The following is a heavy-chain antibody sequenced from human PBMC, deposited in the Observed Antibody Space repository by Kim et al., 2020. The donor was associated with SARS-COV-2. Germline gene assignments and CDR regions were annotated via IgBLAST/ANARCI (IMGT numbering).Heavy chain of an antibody. Sequence: SETLSLTCTVSGGSISSSSYYWGWIRQPPGKGLEWIGSIYYSGSTYYNPSLKSRVTISVDTSKNQFSLKLSSVTAADTAVYYCARQGVIVVVPAADDAFDIWGQGTMVTVSS. CDR2: IYYSGST. CDR3: ARQGVIVVVPAADDAFDI. D-gene: IGHD2-2*01. CDR1: GGSISSSSYY. J-gene: IGHJ3*02. V-gene: IGHV4-39*01.